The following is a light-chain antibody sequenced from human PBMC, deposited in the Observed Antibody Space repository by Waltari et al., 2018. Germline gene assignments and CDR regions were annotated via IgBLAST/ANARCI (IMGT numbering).Light chain of an antibody. Sequence: DIQMTQSPSSVSASVGDRVTITCRASQGISKWLAWYQQKPGKAPKLLIYAASSLQSGGPSRFSGSGSGTDFTLTISSLQPEDFATYYCQQASTFPGTFGQGTRLDIK. CDR1: QGISKW. J-gene: IGKJ5*01. CDR2: AAS. CDR3: QQASTFPGT. V-gene: IGKV1D-12*01.